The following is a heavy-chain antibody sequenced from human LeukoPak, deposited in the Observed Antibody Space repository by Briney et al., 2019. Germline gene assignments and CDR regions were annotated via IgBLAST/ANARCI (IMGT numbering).Heavy chain of an antibody. CDR1: GFTFSSYN. Sequence: GGSLRLSCAASGFTFSSYNMNWVRQAPGKGLEWVSSISSSSGYIYYADSVMGRFTISRDNAKNSLYLQMNSLRAEDTAVYYCARDSGAAAPYYMDVWGKGTTVTVSS. J-gene: IGHJ6*03. D-gene: IGHD6-13*01. CDR3: ARDSGAAAPYYMDV. CDR2: ISSSSGYI. V-gene: IGHV3-21*01.